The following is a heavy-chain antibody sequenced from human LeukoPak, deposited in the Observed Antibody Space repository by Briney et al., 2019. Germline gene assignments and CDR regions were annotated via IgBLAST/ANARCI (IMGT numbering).Heavy chain of an antibody. V-gene: IGHV4-59*08. CDR3: ASHPGAYDDFDI. CDR1: GGSISSYH. CDR2: IYYSGIT. D-gene: IGHD7-27*01. Sequence: SETLSLTCTVSGGSISSYHWSWIRQPPGKGLEWIGYIYYSGITNYNPSLKSRVTISVDTSTNQFSLNLNSVTAADTAVFYCASHPGAYDDFDIWGQGTLVTVSS. J-gene: IGHJ3*02.